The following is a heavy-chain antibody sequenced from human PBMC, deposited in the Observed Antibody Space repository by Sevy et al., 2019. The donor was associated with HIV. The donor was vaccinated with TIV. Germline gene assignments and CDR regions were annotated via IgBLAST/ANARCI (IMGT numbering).Heavy chain of an antibody. CDR2: IYYSGST. CDR3: ARRSRYCGSTSCREGYYYYMDV. J-gene: IGHJ6*03. CDR1: GGSISSYY. D-gene: IGHD2-2*01. Sequence: SETLSLTCTVSGGSISSYYWSWIRQPPGKGLEWIGYIYYSGSTNYNPPLKSRVTISVDTSKNQFSLKLSSVTAADTAVYYCARRSRYCGSTSCREGYYYYMDVWGKGTTVTVSS. V-gene: IGHV4-59*01.